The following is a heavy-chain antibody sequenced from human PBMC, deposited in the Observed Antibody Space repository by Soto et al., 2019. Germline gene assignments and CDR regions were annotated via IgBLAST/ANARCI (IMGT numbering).Heavy chain of an antibody. D-gene: IGHD4-17*01. J-gene: IGHJ4*02. CDR1: GSSISGYT. V-gene: IGHV4-59*01. CDR3: ARVRYGDPNRVFDY. CDR2: LYNTGST. Sequence: SGTLTLSCTASGSSISGYTWNWIRQSPGKGLEWIAYLYNTGSTIYNHSLESRVTISVDTSKNQFSLKMNSVTAADTSVYYCARVRYGDPNRVFDYWGQGSLVT.